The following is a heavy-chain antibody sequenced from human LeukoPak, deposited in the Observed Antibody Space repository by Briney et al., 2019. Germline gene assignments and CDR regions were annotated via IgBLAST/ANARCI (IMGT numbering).Heavy chain of an antibody. CDR2: INNDGSST. CDR3: ARDPLAWEQPIDY. Sequence: GGSLRLSCAASGFTFSSYWMHWVRQVPGKGLVWVSDINNDGSSTRYADSVRGRFTISRDNAKNTLYLQMNSLRGEDTAVYYCARDPLAWEQPIDYWGQGTLVTVSS. CDR1: GFTFSSYW. V-gene: IGHV3-74*01. D-gene: IGHD1-26*01. J-gene: IGHJ4*02.